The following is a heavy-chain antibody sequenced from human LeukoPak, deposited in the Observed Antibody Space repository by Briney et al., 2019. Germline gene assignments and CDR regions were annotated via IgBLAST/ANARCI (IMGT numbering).Heavy chain of an antibody. D-gene: IGHD3-22*01. J-gene: IGHJ4*02. CDR2: IHPCGRL. V-gene: IGHV4-31*03. Sequence: SGTLSLTCTASGASFSSGDQYWNRIRPSPGQGLEWIGSIHPCGRLYNNPSLESRVTISIDTSKNQFSLNLNSVTAADTAVYFCSRGLDSRKLGYWGQGTLVTVSS. CDR1: GASFSSGDQY. CDR3: SRGLDSRKLGY.